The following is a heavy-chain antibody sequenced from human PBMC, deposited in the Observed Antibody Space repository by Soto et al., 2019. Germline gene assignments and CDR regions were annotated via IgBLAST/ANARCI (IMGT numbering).Heavy chain of an antibody. CDR3: FESRDYYGSGRYAY. Sequence: PSETLSLTCTVSGGSISSSSYYWGWIRQPPGKGLEWIGSIYYSGSTYYNPSLKSRVTISVGTSKNQFSLKLSSVTAADTAVYYCFESRDYYGSGRYAYWAQRTLDTGSS. D-gene: IGHD3-10*01. J-gene: IGHJ4*02. CDR2: IYYSGST. V-gene: IGHV4-39*01. CDR1: GGSISSSSYY.